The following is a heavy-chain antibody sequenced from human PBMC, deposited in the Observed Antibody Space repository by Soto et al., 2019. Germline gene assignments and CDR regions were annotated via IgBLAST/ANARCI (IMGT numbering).Heavy chain of an antibody. CDR3: ARFEMTMAGDYYYYGMDV. J-gene: IGHJ6*02. D-gene: IGHD6-19*01. V-gene: IGHV1-2*04. CDR1: GYTFTGYY. CDR2: INPNSGGT. Sequence: QVQLVQSGAEVKKPGASVKVSCKASGYTFTGYYMHWVRQAPGQGLEWMGWINPNSGGTNYAQKFQGWVTMTRDTSISTAYMELSRLRSDDTAVYYCARFEMTMAGDYYYYGMDVLGQGTTVTVSS.